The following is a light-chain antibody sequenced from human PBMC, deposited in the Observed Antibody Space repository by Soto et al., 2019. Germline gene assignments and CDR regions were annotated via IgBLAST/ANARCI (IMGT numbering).Light chain of an antibody. J-gene: IGLJ2*01. CDR1: NIGSKN. CDR2: RDT. Sequence: SYELTQPLSVSVALGQTGRIARGGNNIGSKNVHWYRQKPGQAPVLVIYRDTNRPSGIPERFSGSNSGNTATLSICRAQAGDEADYYCQVWDSSTVVFGGGTKLTVL. CDR3: QVWDSSTVV. V-gene: IGLV3-9*01.